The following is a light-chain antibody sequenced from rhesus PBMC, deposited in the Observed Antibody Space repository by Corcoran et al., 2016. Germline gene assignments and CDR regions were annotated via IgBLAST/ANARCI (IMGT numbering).Light chain of an antibody. Sequence: DIIMTQSPATLALSPGERVTLSCRASQSVGSYLAWYHRKPGQAPRLLIYGASTRATGIPDRISASGSATECPLTISSLESEDVGIYFCLQSSNWPWTFGQGTKVEIK. J-gene: IGKJ1*01. V-gene: IGKV3-24*04. CDR1: QSVGSY. CDR2: GAS. CDR3: LQSSNWPWT.